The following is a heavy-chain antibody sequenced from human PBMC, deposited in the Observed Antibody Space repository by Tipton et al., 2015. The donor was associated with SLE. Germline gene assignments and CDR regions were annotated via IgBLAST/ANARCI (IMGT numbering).Heavy chain of an antibody. CDR2: VSESGAS. D-gene: IGHD5-12*01. CDR3: ARGWVRFEAWFDP. CDR1: GGTINSLSDY. J-gene: IGHJ5*02. Sequence: GLVKPSETLSLTCTVSGGTINSLSDYWAWIRQAPGKGLEYIGYVSESGASNYNPSLKSRVTISLDTSKNQFSLNLKSVTAADTAIYYCARGWVRFEAWFDPWGQGTLVTVSS. V-gene: IGHV4-61*05.